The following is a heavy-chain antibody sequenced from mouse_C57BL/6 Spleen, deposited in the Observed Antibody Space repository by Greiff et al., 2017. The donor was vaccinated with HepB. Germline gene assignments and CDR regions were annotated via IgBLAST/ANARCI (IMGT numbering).Heavy chain of an antibody. CDR1: GFSLSTFGMG. D-gene: IGHD1-1*01. CDR3: ARSPYYYGSSLYYFDY. Sequence: QVTLKVSGPGILQPSQTLSLTCSFSGFSLSTFGMGVGWIRQPSGKGLEWLAHIWWDDDKYYNPALKSRLTISKDTSKNQVFLKIANVDTADTATYYCARSPYYYGSSLYYFDYWGQGTTLTVSS. V-gene: IGHV8-8*01. CDR2: IWWDDDK. J-gene: IGHJ2*01.